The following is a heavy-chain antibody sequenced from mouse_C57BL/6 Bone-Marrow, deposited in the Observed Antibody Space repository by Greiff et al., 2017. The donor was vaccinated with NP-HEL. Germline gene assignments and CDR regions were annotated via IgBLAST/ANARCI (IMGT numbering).Heavy chain of an antibody. CDR3: TRSRWLLRGGAMDY. Sequence: VHVKQSGTVLARPGASVKMSCKTSGYTFTSYWMHWVKQRPGQGLEWIGAIYPGNSDTSYNQKFKGKAKLTAVTSASTAYMELSSLTNEDSAVYYCTRSRWLLRGGAMDYWGQGTSVTVSS. CDR1: GYTFTSYW. J-gene: IGHJ4*01. CDR2: IYPGNSDT. D-gene: IGHD2-3*01. V-gene: IGHV1-5*01.